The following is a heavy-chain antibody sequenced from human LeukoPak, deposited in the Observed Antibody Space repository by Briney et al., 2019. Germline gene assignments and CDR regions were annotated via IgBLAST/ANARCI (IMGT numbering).Heavy chain of an antibody. D-gene: IGHD2-15*01. CDR2: IIPIFGTA. CDR3: ARDRCSGGSCLFYYFDN. J-gene: IGHJ4*02. V-gene: IGHV1-69*13. Sequence: GASVKVSCKASGGTFSSYAISWVRQAPGQGLEWMGGIIPIFGTANYAQKFQGRVTITADESTSTAYMELSSLRAEDTAVYYCARDRCSGGSCLFYYFDNWGQGTLVTVSS. CDR1: GGTFSSYA.